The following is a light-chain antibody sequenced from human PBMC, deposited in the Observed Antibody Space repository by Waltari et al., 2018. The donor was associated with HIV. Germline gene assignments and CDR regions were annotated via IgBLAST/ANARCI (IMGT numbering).Light chain of an antibody. CDR1: SSNIGAGYD. V-gene: IGLV1-40*01. Sequence: QSVLTQPPSVSGAPGQRVTISCTGSSSNIGAGYDVHWYQQLPGTAPKLLIYGDSNRPAGVPDRFSGSKSGTSASLSITGLKAEDEADYYCQSYDISLSGVVFGGGTKLTVL. CDR3: QSYDISLSGVV. CDR2: GDS. J-gene: IGLJ2*01.